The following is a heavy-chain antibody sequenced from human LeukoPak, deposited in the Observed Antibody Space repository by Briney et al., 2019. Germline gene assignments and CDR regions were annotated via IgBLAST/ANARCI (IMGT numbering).Heavy chain of an antibody. D-gene: IGHD2-21*01. Sequence: PSETLSLTCAVSADSITSRSYYWGWIRQPPGKGLEWIGTLSFHGRTFYNPSLKSRVTISGGTSKNQVSLRLSSVTAADTAVYYCARHGESLGAGFPFDYWGQGTLVTVSS. CDR3: ARHGESLGAGFPFDY. CDR1: ADSITSRSYY. CDR2: LSFHGRT. J-gene: IGHJ4*02. V-gene: IGHV4-39*01.